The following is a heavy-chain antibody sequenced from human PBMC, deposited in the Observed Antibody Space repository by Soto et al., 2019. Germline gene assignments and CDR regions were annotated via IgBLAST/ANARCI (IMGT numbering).Heavy chain of an antibody. CDR2: INGGNGHT. J-gene: IGHJ6*02. CDR1: GYTFSTYA. Sequence: ASVKVSCKASGYTFSTYALHWVRQAPGQGLEWMGWINGGNGHTRYSQKFKDRVTISRDTPASTAYMELSGLRSEDTAVYYCARGKGMEENYYYYGMDVWGQGTKVT. CDR3: ARGKGMEENYYYYGMDV. V-gene: IGHV1-3*01. D-gene: IGHD1-1*01.